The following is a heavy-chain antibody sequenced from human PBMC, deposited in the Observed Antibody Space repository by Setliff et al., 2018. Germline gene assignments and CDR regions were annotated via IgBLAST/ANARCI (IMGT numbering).Heavy chain of an antibody. Sequence: WIRQPPGKGLEWISIISWDGVSAEYAASVRGRFAIARDNSKNILYLQMNSLRRDDTALYFCARAIGDYVMDSWGQGTLVTVSS. J-gene: IGHJ4*02. CDR2: ISWDGVSA. D-gene: IGHD4-17*01. V-gene: IGHV3-43*01. CDR3: ARAIGDYVMDS.